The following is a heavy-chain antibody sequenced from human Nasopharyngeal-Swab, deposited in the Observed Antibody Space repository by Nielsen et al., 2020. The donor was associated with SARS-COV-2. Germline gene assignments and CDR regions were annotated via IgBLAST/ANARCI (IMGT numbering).Heavy chain of an antibody. CDR1: GFTFSSYW. D-gene: IGHD1-26*01. J-gene: IGHJ4*02. Sequence: GGSLRLSCAASGFTFSSYWMSWVRQAPGKGLEWVANIKQDGSEKYYVDSVKGRFTISRDNAKNSLYLQMNSLRAEDTAVYYCARGGVGAVGGALDYWGQGTQVTVSS. V-gene: IGHV3-7*01. CDR3: ARGGVGAVGGALDY. CDR2: IKQDGSEK.